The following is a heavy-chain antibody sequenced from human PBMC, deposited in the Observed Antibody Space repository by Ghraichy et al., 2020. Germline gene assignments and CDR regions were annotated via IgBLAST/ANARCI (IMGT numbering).Heavy chain of an antibody. J-gene: IGHJ4*02. CDR3: AKDSAYSGGYLDS. Sequence: GESLNISCAASGFTFSSYAMSWVRQAPGKGLEWVSDISGSGGSTYYADSVKGRFTISRDNPKNTLYLQMNSLRAEDTAVYYCAKDSAYSGGYLDSWGQGTLVTVSS. V-gene: IGHV3-23*01. CDR2: ISGSGGST. CDR1: GFTFSSYA. D-gene: IGHD1-26*01.